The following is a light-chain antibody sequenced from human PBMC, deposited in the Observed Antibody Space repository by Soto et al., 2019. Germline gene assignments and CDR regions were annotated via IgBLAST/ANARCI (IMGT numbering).Light chain of an antibody. J-gene: IGKJ1*01. Sequence: EIVLTQSPGTLSLSPGERVTLSCRASQSVGTSWLAWYQQKPGQSPRLLIYSTSSRATGIPDRFSGSGSETDFALTISSLEPEDSAVYYCQQYASSQWTFGQGTKVEIK. CDR1: QSVGTSW. CDR3: QQYASSQWT. V-gene: IGKV3-20*01. CDR2: STS.